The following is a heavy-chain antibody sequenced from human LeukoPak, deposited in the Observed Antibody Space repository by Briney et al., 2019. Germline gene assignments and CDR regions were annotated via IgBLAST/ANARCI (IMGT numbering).Heavy chain of an antibody. CDR2: NYNNGRP. CDR3: ARYRGKTTVSSLDWFDP. CDR1: GGSISDYY. J-gene: IGHJ5*02. V-gene: IGHV4-59*01. D-gene: IGHD4-11*01. Sequence: SETLSLTCTVSGGSISDYYWSWIRQSPGKGLEWIGYNYNNGRPSYNPSLQGRVTISVDTSKNQFSLKLTSVTAADTAVYYCARYRGKTTVSSLDWFDPWGQGTLVTVSS.